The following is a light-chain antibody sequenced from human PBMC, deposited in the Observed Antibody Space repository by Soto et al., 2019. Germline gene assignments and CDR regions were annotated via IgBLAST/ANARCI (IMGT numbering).Light chain of an antibody. CDR1: EKMTRY. V-gene: IGKV1-9*01. CDR2: AAS. CDR3: QHLNSYPIT. J-gene: IGKJ5*01. Sequence: DIQLIQSPPSLSASVGDRVTITCRANEKMTRYLNWYQQKPGKAPKLLIYAASNLQSGVPSRFSGSGSGTDFTLTISSLQPEDFATYYCQHLNSYPITFGQGTRLEI.